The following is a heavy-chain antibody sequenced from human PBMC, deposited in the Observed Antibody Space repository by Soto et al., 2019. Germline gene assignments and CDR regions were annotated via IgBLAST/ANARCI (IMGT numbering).Heavy chain of an antibody. J-gene: IGHJ5*02. V-gene: IGHV4-61*01. D-gene: IGHD2-15*01. Sequence: QVQLQESGPGLVKPSETLSLTCTVSGGSVSSGSYYWSWIRQPPGKGLEWIGYIYYSGSTNYNPSLTSRVTXPXXXSXDQFSLKLSSVTAADTAVYYCASALYCSGGSCSFDPWGQGTLVTVSS. CDR1: GGSVSSGSYY. CDR2: IYYSGST. CDR3: ASALYCSGGSCSFDP.